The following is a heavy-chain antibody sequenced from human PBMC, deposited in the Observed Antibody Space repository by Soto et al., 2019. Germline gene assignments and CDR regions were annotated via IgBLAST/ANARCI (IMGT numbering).Heavy chain of an antibody. V-gene: IGHV4-4*02. CDR2: VYHNGTS. CDR3: ARDLDRYCSVTSCHAMDV. J-gene: IGHJ6*02. D-gene: IGHD2-15*01. Sequence: SETLSLTCVVSGGSIRSTNWWAWVRQTPGKGLEWIGEVYHNGTSNYNPSLKGRATISVDRSKDQVSLRLNSVIDADAAVYYCARDLDRYCSVTSCHAMDVWGQGTPVTVSS. CDR1: GGSIRSTNW.